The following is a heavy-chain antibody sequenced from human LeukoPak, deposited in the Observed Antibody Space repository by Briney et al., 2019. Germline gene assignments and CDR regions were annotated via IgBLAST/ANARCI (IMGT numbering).Heavy chain of an antibody. CDR2: ISAYNGNT. CDR3: ARDGIGSDYVRYFDY. D-gene: IGHD3-10*02. CDR1: GYTFTSYG. V-gene: IGHV1-18*01. Sequence: ASVKVSCKASGYTFTSYGISWVRQAPGQGLEWMGWISAYNGNTNYAQKLQGRVAMTTDTSTSTAYMELRSLRSDDAAVYYCARDGIGSDYVRYFDYWGQGTLVTVSS. J-gene: IGHJ4*02.